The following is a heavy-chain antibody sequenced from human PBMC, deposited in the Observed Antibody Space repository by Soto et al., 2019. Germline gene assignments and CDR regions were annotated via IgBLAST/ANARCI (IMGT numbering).Heavy chain of an antibody. Sequence: QVQLVESGGGVVQPGRSLRLSCAASGFTFSSYAMHWVRQAPGKGLEWVAVISYDGSNKYYADSVKGRFTISRDNSKNTLYLQMNSLRAEDTAVYYCARDDRWGAAVAGYYYYYGMDVWGQGTTVTVSS. D-gene: IGHD6-19*01. J-gene: IGHJ6*02. CDR3: ARDDRWGAAVAGYYYYYGMDV. CDR2: ISYDGSNK. CDR1: GFTFSSYA. V-gene: IGHV3-30-3*01.